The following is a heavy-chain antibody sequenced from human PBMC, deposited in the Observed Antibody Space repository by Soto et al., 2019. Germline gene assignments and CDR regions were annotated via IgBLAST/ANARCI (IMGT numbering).Heavy chain of an antibody. CDR3: ARTVPTISNWFDP. CDR1: GCSISSSSYY. Sequence: KPWATLSLTFTFSGCSISSSSYYWGWIRQPPGKGLEWIGSMYYSVSTYYTPSPKSRVPISVDTSKNQFSLTLSPVTAADTAVYYCARTVPTISNWFDPWGQATLVPVSS. V-gene: IGHV4-39*01. J-gene: IGHJ5*02. CDR2: MYYSVST. D-gene: IGHD4-17*01.